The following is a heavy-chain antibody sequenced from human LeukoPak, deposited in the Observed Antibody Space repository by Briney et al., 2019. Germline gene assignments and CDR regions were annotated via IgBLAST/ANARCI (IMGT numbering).Heavy chain of an antibody. Sequence: KASETLSLTCAVSDYSISSGYYWGWIRQPPGKGLEWIGSIYHSGSTYYNPSLKSRVTISVDTSKNQFSLKLSSVTAADTAVYYCARHNAPSVPAAKYNWFDPWGQGTLVTVSS. CDR2: IYHSGST. J-gene: IGHJ5*02. CDR3: ARHNAPSVPAAKYNWFDP. D-gene: IGHD2-2*01. CDR1: DYSISSGYY. V-gene: IGHV4-38-2*01.